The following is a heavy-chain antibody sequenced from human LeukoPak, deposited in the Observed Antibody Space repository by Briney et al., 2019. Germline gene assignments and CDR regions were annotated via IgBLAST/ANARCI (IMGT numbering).Heavy chain of an antibody. Sequence: PGGSLRLSCAASGFTVSSNYMSWVRQAPGKGLEWVSVIYSGGSSYYADSVKGRFIISRDNSKNTLYLQMNSLRAEDTAVYYCARGYDILTPHLDYWGQGTLVTVSS. D-gene: IGHD3-9*01. CDR2: IYSGGSS. J-gene: IGHJ4*02. V-gene: IGHV3-66*01. CDR3: ARGYDILTPHLDY. CDR1: GFTVSSNY.